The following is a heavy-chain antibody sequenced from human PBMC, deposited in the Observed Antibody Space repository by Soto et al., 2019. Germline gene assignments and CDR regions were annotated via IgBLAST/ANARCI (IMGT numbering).Heavy chain of an antibody. V-gene: IGHV3-33*01. CDR2: INGGSEE. CDR3: ARDDLFVDNGLDH. D-gene: IGHD4-17*01. J-gene: IGHJ4*02. CDR1: GFSFSAHG. Sequence: QVQLVESGGGVVRPGTSLRLSCAATGFSFSAHGMHWVRQAPGKGLEWLAVINGGSEEGYADSVRGRLTMSRDNARNILELQMHNLRAEDSALYYCARDDLFVDNGLDHWGQGTLVTVSS.